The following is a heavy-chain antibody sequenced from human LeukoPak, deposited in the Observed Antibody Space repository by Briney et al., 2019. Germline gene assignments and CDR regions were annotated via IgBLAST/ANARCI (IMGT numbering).Heavy chain of an antibody. Sequence: ASVKVSCKASGYTFTSYYMHWVRQAPGQGLEWMGIINPSGGSTSYAQKFQGRVTMTRDTSTSTVYMELSSLRSEDTAVYYCATVVKSGWSDYWGQGTLVTVSS. D-gene: IGHD2-15*01. V-gene: IGHV1-46*01. CDR3: ATVVKSGWSDY. J-gene: IGHJ4*02. CDR2: INPSGGST. CDR1: GYTFTSYY.